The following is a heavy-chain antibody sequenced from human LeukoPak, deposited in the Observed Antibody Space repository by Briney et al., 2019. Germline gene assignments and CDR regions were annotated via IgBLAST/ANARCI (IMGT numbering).Heavy chain of an antibody. CDR1: GGSISSYY. CDR2: IYYSGST. V-gene: IGHV4-59*08. Sequence: SETLSLTCTVSGGSISSYYWSWIRQPPGKGLEWIGDIYYSGSTNYNPSLKSRVTISVDTSKNQFSLKLSSVTAADTAVYYCARPSRGYDITFDPWGQGTLVTVSS. J-gene: IGHJ5*02. CDR3: ARPSRGYDITFDP. D-gene: IGHD3-9*01.